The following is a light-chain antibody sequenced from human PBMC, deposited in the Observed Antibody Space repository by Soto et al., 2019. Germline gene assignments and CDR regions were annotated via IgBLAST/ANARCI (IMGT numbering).Light chain of an antibody. J-gene: IGLJ1*01. Sequence: QSALTQPPSASGSPGQSVTFSCTGTSSDVGGHNFVSWYQHHPGKAPKLLISEVSKRPSGVPDRFSGSKSGNTASLTVSGLQAEDEADYYCSSYAGSGVFYGFGTGTKVTVL. V-gene: IGLV2-8*01. CDR2: EVS. CDR1: SSDVGGHNF. CDR3: SSYAGSGVFYG.